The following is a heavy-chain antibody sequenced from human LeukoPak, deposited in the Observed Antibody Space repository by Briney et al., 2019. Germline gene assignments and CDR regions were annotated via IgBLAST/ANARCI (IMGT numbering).Heavy chain of an antibody. CDR1: GFTFSTYW. D-gene: IGHD6-13*01. CDR3: ARDQGAAGDY. Sequence: GGSLRLSCAASGFTFSTYWMTWVRQAPGKGLEWVANIKQDGSKNYYVDSVKGRFTISRDNAKNSLYLQMNSLRADDTAVYYCARDQGAAGDYWGQGTLVTVSS. CDR2: IKQDGSKN. V-gene: IGHV3-7*01. J-gene: IGHJ4*02.